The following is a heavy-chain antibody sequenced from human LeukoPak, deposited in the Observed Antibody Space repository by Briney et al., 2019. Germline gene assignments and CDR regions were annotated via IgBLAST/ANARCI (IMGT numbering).Heavy chain of an antibody. CDR2: ISGSGGST. Sequence: GGSLRLSCAASGFTFSDYYMSWIRQAPGKGLEWVSAISGSGGSTYYADSVKGRFTISRDNSKNTLYLQMNSLRAEDTAVYYCAKDQSSYYYYGMDVWGQGTTVTVSS. CDR3: AKDQSSYYYYGMDV. CDR1: GFTFSDYY. V-gene: IGHV3-23*01. J-gene: IGHJ6*02.